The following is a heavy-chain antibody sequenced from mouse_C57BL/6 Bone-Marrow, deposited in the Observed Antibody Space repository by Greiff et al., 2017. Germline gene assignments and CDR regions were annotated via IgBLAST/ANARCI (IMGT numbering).Heavy chain of an antibody. V-gene: IGHV2-2*01. CDR1: GFSLTSYG. CDR2: IWSGGST. J-gene: IGHJ1*03. Sequence: QVQLQQSGPGLVQPSQSLSITCTVSGFSLTSYGVHWVRQSPGKGLEWLGVIWSGGSTDYNAAFISRLSISKDNSKSQVFCKMNSLQADDTAIYYCARGSTCPKGYFDVWGTGTTVTVSS. D-gene: IGHD1-3*01. CDR3: ARGSTCPKGYFDV.